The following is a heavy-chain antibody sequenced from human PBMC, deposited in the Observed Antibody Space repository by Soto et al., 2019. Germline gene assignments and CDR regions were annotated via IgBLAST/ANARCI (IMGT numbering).Heavy chain of an antibody. CDR1: GITFSSYS. CDR3: ARDGGRIVVVLAATPSYFDY. D-gene: IGHD2-15*01. J-gene: IGHJ4*02. V-gene: IGHV3-21*01. Sequence: EVQLVESGGGLVKPGGSLRLSCAAAGITFSSYSMNWVRQAPGKGLEWVSTISSSSSYIYYADSVKGRFTNSRDNAKNALYLQMASPRAEDTAVYYCARDGGRIVVVLAATPSYFDYWGQGTLVTVSS. CDR2: ISSSSSYI.